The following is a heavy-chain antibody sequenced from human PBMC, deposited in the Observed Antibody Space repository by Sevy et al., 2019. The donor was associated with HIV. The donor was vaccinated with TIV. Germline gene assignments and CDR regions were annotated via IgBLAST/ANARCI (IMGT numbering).Heavy chain of an antibody. CDR3: ARRRSQYYYDRSGYYREGRDAFDI. J-gene: IGHJ3*02. Sequence: ASVKVSCKASGYTFTSYAMHWVRQAPGQRLEWMGWINAGNGNTKYSQKFQGRVTITRDTSASTAYMELSSLRSEDTAVYYCARRRSQYYYDRSGYYREGRDAFDIWGQRTMVTVSS. D-gene: IGHD3-22*01. CDR2: INAGNGNT. CDR1: GYTFTSYA. V-gene: IGHV1-3*01.